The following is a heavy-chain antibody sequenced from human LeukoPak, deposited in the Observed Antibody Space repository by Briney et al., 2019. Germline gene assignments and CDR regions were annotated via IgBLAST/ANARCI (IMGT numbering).Heavy chain of an antibody. CDR3: AKIAAARDYYYYYYMDV. CDR1: GFTVSSNY. D-gene: IGHD6-13*01. Sequence: GGSLRLSCAASGFTVSSNYMSWVRQAPGKGLEWVSVIYSGGSTYYADSVKGRFTISRDNSKNTLYLQMNSLRAEDTAVYYCAKIAAARDYYYYYYMDVWGKGTTVTISS. V-gene: IGHV3-66*01. J-gene: IGHJ6*03. CDR2: IYSGGST.